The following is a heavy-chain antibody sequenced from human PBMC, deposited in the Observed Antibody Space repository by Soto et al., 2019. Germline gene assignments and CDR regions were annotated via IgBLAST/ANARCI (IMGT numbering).Heavy chain of an antibody. Sequence: EVQLVESGGGLVQPGRSLRLSCAASGFTFDDYAMHWVRQAPGKGLEWVSSISLNSGSIGSADSVKGRFTISRDNAKNSLYLQMNSLRAEDTAVYYCAKGGSDYVWGSFFDIWGQGTMVTVSS. CDR3: AKGGSDYVWGSFFDI. CDR2: ISLNSGSI. V-gene: IGHV3-9*01. J-gene: IGHJ3*02. CDR1: GFTFDDYA. D-gene: IGHD3-16*01.